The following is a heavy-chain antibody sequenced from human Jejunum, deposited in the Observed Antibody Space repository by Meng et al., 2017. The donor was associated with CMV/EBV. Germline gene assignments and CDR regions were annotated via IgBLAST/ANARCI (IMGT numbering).Heavy chain of an antibody. D-gene: IGHD3-3*01. V-gene: IGHV4-59*01. Sequence: VSGGSISSYYWSWVWQSPGKGLEWLGYIHYSESTKYNPSLGSRVTMSLDRSRNQLSLRLSSVTAADTAVYFCVRGVSPTEWPLEKWGQGTLVTVSS. CDR3: VRGVSPTEWPLEK. CDR2: IHYSEST. CDR1: GGSISSYY. J-gene: IGHJ4*02.